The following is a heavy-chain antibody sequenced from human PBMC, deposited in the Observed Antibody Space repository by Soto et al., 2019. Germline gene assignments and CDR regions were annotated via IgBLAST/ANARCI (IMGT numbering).Heavy chain of an antibody. D-gene: IGHD2-15*01. V-gene: IGHV4-31*03. CDR2: IHYSGGT. J-gene: IGHJ4*02. Sequence: SENPLLLSNIFGGSSISGGYYWGWFRHHHGKDLVWFGYIHYSGGTSYNTSPMSRGSILLDKSWNHYSLQLTAVAAAVTAWECCARGKDAFGFDSWGQGTLVTVSS. CDR3: ARGKDAFGFDS. CDR1: GGSSISGGYY.